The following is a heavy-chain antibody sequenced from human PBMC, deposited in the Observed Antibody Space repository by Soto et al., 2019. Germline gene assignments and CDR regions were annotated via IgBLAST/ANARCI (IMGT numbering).Heavy chain of an antibody. Sequence: SETLSLTCAVYGGSFSCYYWIWIRQPPGKGLEWIGEINHSGSTNYNPSLKSRVTISVDTSKNQFSLKLSSVTAADTAVYYCARGSGLRQFDYWGQGTLVTVSS. V-gene: IGHV4-34*01. CDR2: INHSGST. CDR3: ARGSGLRQFDY. CDR1: GGSFSCYY. J-gene: IGHJ4*02. D-gene: IGHD5-18*01.